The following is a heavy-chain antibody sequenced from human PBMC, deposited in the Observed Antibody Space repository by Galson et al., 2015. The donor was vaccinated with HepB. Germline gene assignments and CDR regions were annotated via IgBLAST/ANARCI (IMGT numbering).Heavy chain of an antibody. D-gene: IGHD6-13*01. CDR1: GFTFSSYA. V-gene: IGHV3-23*01. CDR2: ISGSGGST. Sequence: SLRLSCAASGFTFSSYAISWVRRAPGKGLEWVSAISGSGGSTYYADSVKGRFTISRDNSKNTLYLQMNSLRSEDTAVYYCASSSSWSSFDYWGQGTLVTVSS. CDR3: ASSSSWSSFDY. J-gene: IGHJ4*02.